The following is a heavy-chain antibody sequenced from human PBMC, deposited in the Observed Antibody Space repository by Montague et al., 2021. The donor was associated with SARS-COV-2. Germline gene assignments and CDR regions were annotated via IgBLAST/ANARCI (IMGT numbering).Heavy chain of an antibody. V-gene: IGHV4-59*01. J-gene: IGHJ6*02. CDR1: GGSISSYY. CDR3: ARGGGNSADYYNYTMDV. Sequence: SETLFLTCTVSGGSISSYYWTWIRQPPGKGLESIGYIYHNGSTKYNPSLKSRVTISVDTSKNQFSLKLSSVSVADTAVYYCARGGGNSADYYNYTMDVWGQGTTVTVFS. CDR2: IYHNGST. D-gene: IGHD4-23*01.